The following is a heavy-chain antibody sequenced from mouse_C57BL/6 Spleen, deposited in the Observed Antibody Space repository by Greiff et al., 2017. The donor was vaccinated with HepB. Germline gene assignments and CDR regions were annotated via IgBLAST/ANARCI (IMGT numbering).Heavy chain of an antibody. D-gene: IGHD1-1*01. V-gene: IGHV1-55*01. CDR3: ARITTVVAPNFDV. CDR2: IYPGSGST. CDR1: GYTFTSYW. Sequence: VQLQQPGAELVKPGASVKMSCKASGYTFTSYWITWVKQRPGQGLEWIGDIYPGSGSTNYNEKFKSKATLTVDTSSSTAYMQLSSLTSEDSAVYYCARITTVVAPNFDVWGTGTTVTVSS. J-gene: IGHJ1*03.